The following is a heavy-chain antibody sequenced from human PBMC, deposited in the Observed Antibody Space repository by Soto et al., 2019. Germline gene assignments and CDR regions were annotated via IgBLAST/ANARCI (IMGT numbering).Heavy chain of an antibody. J-gene: IGHJ4*02. CDR3: IVVVVAVTIDY. CDR1: GFTFSSYA. Sequence: GGSLRLSCAASGFTFSSYAMSWVRQAPGKGLEWVSAISGSGGSTYYADSVKGRFTISRDNSKNTLYLQMNSLRAEDTAVYYCIVVVVAVTIDYWGQGTLVTVSS. CDR2: ISGSGGST. D-gene: IGHD2-15*01. V-gene: IGHV3-23*01.